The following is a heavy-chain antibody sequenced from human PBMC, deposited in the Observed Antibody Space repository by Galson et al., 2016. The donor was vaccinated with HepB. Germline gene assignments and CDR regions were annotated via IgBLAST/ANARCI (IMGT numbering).Heavy chain of an antibody. CDR3: ARLGYDFWHGYSHGENYYSYGMDV. D-gene: IGHD3/OR15-3a*01. Sequence: QSGAEVKKPGESLKISCETSGYTFASYWIGWVRQMPGKGLEWMGIIYPGDSDTRYSPSFQGQVTISVDKFISTAYLQWSSLKASDTAMYYCARLGYDFWHGYSHGENYYSYGMDVWGQGTLVTVSS. CDR2: IYPGDSDT. J-gene: IGHJ6*02. V-gene: IGHV5-51*03. CDR1: GYTFASYW.